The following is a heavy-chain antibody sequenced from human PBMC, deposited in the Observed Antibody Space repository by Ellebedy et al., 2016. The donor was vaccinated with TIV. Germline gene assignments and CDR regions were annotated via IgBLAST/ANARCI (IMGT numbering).Heavy chain of an antibody. CDR3: ARHEYEMLPFDQ. J-gene: IGHJ4*02. V-gene: IGHV5-51*01. CDR2: IYPGDSDT. D-gene: IGHD2/OR15-2a*01. Sequence: GGSLRLSXQGSGNTFTNFWIAWVRQMPGKGLEWMGTIYPGDSDTRYSPSFQGQVTISADKSVNTAWLQWSGLKASDSAIYYCARHEYEMLPFDQWGQGTLVTVSS. CDR1: GNTFTNFW.